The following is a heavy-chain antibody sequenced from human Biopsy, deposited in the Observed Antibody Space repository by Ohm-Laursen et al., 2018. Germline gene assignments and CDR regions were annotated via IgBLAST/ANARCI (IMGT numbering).Heavy chain of an antibody. Sequence: GTLSLTCAVSGYSVTNDYYWGWIRQPPGKGLEWIGNIYYDGITYYNPSLKSRVAMSVDTSKNQFSLRLPSVTAADTAVYYCARVAGGYAYYYGMDVWGQGTTVTVSS. CDR2: IYYDGIT. CDR1: GYSVTNDYY. J-gene: IGHJ6*02. V-gene: IGHV4-38-2*01. CDR3: ARVAGGYAYYYGMDV. D-gene: IGHD5-12*01.